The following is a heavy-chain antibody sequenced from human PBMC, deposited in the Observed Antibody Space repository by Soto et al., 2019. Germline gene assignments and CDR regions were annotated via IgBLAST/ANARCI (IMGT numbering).Heavy chain of an antibody. CDR2: VNPSGGHT. J-gene: IGHJ4*02. D-gene: IGHD2-21*02. Sequence: QVQLVQSGAEVKKPGASVKVSCKASGDTFTDYYIHWVRQAPGQGLEWMGTVNPSGGHTTYAQHFLGRMTMTRDTSTSTLYMELASLTSEDTAIYFCARGGHVVVVTAALDYWGQGTLVTVSS. CDR1: GDTFTDYY. CDR3: ARGGHVVVVTAALDY. V-gene: IGHV1-46*01.